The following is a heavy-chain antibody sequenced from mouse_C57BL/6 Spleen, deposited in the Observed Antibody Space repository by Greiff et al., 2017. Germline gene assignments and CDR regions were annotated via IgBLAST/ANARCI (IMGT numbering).Heavy chain of an antibody. D-gene: IGHD2-4*01. J-gene: IGHJ2*01. Sequence: QVQLQQPGAELVKPGASVKLSCKASGYTFTSYWMHWVKQRPGQGLEWIGMIHPNSGSTNYNEKFKSKATLTVDKSSSTAYMHLSSLTSEDSAVYYCARLYYDYDDVDYWGQGTTLTVSS. V-gene: IGHV1-64*01. CDR1: GYTFTSYW. CDR3: ARLYYDYDDVDY. CDR2: IHPNSGST.